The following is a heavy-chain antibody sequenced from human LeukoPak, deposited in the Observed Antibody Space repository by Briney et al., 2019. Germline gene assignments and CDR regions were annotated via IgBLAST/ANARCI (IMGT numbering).Heavy chain of an antibody. Sequence: GESLKISCKGSGYSFTSYWIGWVRQMPGKGLEWMGIIYPGDSDTRYSPSFQGQVTISADKSISTAYLQWSSLKASDTAMYYCASLIVGATPPHYFDYWGQGTLVTVSP. CDR1: GYSFTSYW. CDR3: ASLIVGATPPHYFDY. D-gene: IGHD1-26*01. V-gene: IGHV5-51*01. J-gene: IGHJ4*02. CDR2: IYPGDSDT.